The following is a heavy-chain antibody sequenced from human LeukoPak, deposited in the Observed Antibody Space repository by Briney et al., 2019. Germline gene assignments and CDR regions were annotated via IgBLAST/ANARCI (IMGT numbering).Heavy chain of an antibody. CDR2: IIPIFGTA. Sequence: SVKVSCKASGGTFSSYAIIWVRQAPGQGLEWMGGIIPIFGTANYAQKFQGRVTITTDESTSTAYMELSSLRSEDTAVYYCARGSYYDFWSDRFYYMDVWGKGTTVTVSS. CDR3: ARGSYYDFWSDRFYYMDV. D-gene: IGHD3-3*01. CDR1: GGTFSSYA. J-gene: IGHJ6*03. V-gene: IGHV1-69*05.